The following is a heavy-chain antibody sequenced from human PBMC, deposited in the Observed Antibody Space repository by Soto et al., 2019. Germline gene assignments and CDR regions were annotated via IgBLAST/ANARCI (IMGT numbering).Heavy chain of an antibody. J-gene: IGHJ4*02. CDR2: ISGDNGNT. D-gene: IGHD2-15*01. CDR3: ATGLLGYCSGGSCYSDS. V-gene: IGHV1-18*01. CDR1: AYTFTNYA. Sequence: QVQLVQSGAEVKKPGASVRVSCPTSAYTFTNYAVSWVRQAPGQGLEWMGWISGDNGNTIYAQKFQGRVTMTTDTSTRKAYMELRSLRSDDTAVYYCATGLLGYCSGGSCYSDSWGQGTLVTVSS.